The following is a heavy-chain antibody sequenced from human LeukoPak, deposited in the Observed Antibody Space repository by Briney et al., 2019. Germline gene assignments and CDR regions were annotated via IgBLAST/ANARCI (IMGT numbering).Heavy chain of an antibody. CDR3: MVIIITPDTFDI. CDR1: GFTFSSYA. Sequence: GGSLRLSCAASGFTFSSYAMNWVRQAPGKGLEWVSTISGSGGSTYYADSVKGRFTISRDNSKNTLYLQMNSLRAEDTAICYCMVIIITPDTFDIWGQGTMVTVSS. D-gene: IGHD3-22*01. V-gene: IGHV3-23*01. CDR2: ISGSGGST. J-gene: IGHJ3*02.